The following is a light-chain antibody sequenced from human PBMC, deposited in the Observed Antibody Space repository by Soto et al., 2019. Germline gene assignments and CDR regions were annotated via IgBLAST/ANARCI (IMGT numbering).Light chain of an antibody. Sequence: DIQMTQSPSTLSGSVGDRVTITCRASQTISSWLAWYQQKPGKAPKLLIYKASTLKSGVPSRFSGSGSGTEFTLTISSLQPDDFANYYCQQYSTYTPRTFGQGTKVDIK. CDR2: KAS. V-gene: IGKV1-5*03. CDR1: QTISSW. J-gene: IGKJ1*01. CDR3: QQYSTYTPRT.